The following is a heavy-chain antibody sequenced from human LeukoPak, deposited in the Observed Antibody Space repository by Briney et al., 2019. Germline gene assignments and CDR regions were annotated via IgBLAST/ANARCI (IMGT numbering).Heavy chain of an antibody. Sequence: GASVKVSCKASGYTFTSYYMHWVRQAPGQGLEWMGIINPSGGSTSYAQKFQDRVTMTTDTSTSTALMELRSLRSDDTAVYYCARSEKAYCGGVCDNYHMDVWGKGTTVTVSS. CDR2: INPSGGST. CDR3: ARSEKAYCGGVCDNYHMDV. D-gene: IGHD2-21*02. CDR1: GYTFTSYY. V-gene: IGHV1-46*01. J-gene: IGHJ6*03.